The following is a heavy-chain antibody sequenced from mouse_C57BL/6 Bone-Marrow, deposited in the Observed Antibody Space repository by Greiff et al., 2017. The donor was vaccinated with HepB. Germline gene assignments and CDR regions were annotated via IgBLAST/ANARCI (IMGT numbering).Heavy chain of an antibody. CDR3: ARDAHDGYYLAY. CDR2: SRNKANDYTT. Sequence: EVQLVESGGGLVQSGRSLRLSCATSGFTFSDFYMEWVRQAPGKGLEWIAASRNKANDYTTEYSASVKGRFIVSRDTSQSILYLQMNALRAEDTAIYYCARDAHDGYYLAYWGQGTLVTVSA. J-gene: IGHJ3*01. V-gene: IGHV7-1*01. CDR1: GFTFSDFY. D-gene: IGHD2-3*01.